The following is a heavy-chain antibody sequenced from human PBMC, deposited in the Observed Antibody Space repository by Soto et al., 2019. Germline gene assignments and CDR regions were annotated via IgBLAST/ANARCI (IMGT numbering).Heavy chain of an antibody. CDR1: GFTFSSYG. D-gene: IGHD1-26*01. V-gene: IGHV3-33*01. CDR2: IWYDGSNK. J-gene: IGHJ4*02. CDR3: ARDVGVGATAFDY. Sequence: QVQLVESGGGVVQPGRSLRLSCVASGFTFSSYGMHWVRQAPGKGLEWVAVIWYDGSNKYYADSVKGRFTISRDNSKNTLYLQMNSLRAEDTAVYYCARDVGVGATAFDYWGQGTLVTVSS.